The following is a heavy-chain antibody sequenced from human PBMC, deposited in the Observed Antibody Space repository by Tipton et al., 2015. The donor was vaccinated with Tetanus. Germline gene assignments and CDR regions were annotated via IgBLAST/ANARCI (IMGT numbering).Heavy chain of an antibody. Sequence: VQLVQSGGGLVQPGGSLRLSCAASGFSFNTYGMNWVRQAPGKGLEWISYTSSSSSPIYYAESVKGRFTISRDNARNSLYLQMNSLRDEDTAVYSCARGMAEASNCGGDCYSDYWGQGTLVTVSS. V-gene: IGHV3-48*02. J-gene: IGHJ4*02. CDR2: TSSSSSPI. D-gene: IGHD2-21*02. CDR3: ARGMAEASNCGGDCYSDY. CDR1: GFSFNTYG.